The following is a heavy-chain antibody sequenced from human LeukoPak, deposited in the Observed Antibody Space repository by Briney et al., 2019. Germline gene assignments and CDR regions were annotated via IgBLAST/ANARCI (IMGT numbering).Heavy chain of an antibody. CDR2: ISGSDAGT. J-gene: IGHJ6*03. CDR3: ARDGPEAVMDV. CDR1: GFTFNNYA. Sequence: PGRSLRLSCAASGFTFNNYAMSWVRQAPGKGLEWVSAISGSDAGTYYADSVKGRFTISRDNAKNSLYLQMNSLRAEDTAVYYCARDGPEAVMDVWGKGTTVTVSS. D-gene: IGHD1-14*01. V-gene: IGHV3-23*01.